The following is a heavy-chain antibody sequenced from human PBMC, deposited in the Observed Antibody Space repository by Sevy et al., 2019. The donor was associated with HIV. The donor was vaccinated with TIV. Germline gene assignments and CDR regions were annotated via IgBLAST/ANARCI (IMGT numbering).Heavy chain of an antibody. CDR2: VYHDGNT. Sequence: SETLSLTCDVSGDSITASNWWIWVRQTPGKGLEWIGEVYHDGNTNYNPSLKSRISISVDKSKNQFSLSLTSVTDADTAVYYCARDLRGNAFDIWGQGTLVTVSS. J-gene: IGHJ3*02. V-gene: IGHV4-4*02. D-gene: IGHD3-10*01. CDR1: GDSITASNW. CDR3: ARDLRGNAFDI.